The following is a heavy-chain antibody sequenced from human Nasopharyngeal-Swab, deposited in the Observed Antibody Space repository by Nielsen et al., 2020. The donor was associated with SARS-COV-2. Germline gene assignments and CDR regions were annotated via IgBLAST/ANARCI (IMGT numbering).Heavy chain of an antibody. CDR1: GFTFSSYA. Sequence: GESLKISCAASGFTFSSYAMSWVRQAPGKGLEWVSSISGSGGSIYYADSVKGRFTISRDNAKNSLYLQMNSLRDEDTAVYYCARDRSADLDYWGQGTLVTVSS. J-gene: IGHJ4*02. V-gene: IGHV3-23*01. CDR3: ARDRSADLDY. D-gene: IGHD2-2*01. CDR2: ISGSGGSI.